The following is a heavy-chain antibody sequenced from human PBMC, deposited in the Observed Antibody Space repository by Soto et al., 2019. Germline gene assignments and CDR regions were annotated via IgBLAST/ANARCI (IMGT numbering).Heavy chain of an antibody. CDR1: GYSITTYY. J-gene: IGHJ5*02. D-gene: IGHD3-3*01. V-gene: IGHV1-8*02. Sequence: VKGSCKASGYSITTYYIDRRRHARGQGLEWMGCITPISGNTGYEQKFQGRVTMTRNTSISTAYMELSSLRSEDTAVYYCARYYYDFWSGYYLFDPWGQGTLVTVSS. CDR2: ITPISGNT. CDR3: ARYYYDFWSGYYLFDP.